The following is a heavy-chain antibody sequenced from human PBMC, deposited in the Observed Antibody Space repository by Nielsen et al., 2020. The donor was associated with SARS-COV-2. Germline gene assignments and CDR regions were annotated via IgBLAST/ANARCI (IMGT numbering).Heavy chain of an antibody. CDR2: ISYDGSNT. V-gene: IGHV3-30-3*01. CDR1: GFTFSSYA. J-gene: IGHJ4*02. D-gene: IGHD2-2*02. Sequence: GESLKISCAASGFTFSSYAMHWVRQAPGKGLEWVAVISYDGSNTYYADSVKGRFTISRDNAKNSLYLQMNSLRAEDTALYHCARWAWYCSSTSCYRSGFDYWGQGTLVTVSS. CDR3: ARWAWYCSSTSCYRSGFDY.